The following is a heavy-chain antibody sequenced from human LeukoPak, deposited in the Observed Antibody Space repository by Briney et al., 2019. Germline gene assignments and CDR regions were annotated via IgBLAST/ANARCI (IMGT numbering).Heavy chain of an antibody. J-gene: IGHJ6*03. CDR1: GGSLGGYS. V-gene: IGHV4-34*01. D-gene: IGHD3-10*01. CDR2: INHSGST. Sequence: PSETLSLTCAVYGGSLGGYSWSWIRQPPGKGLEWIGEINHSGSTNYNPSLKSRVTISVDTSKNQFSLKLSSVTAADTAVYYCAGGLYYYYYYYIDVWGKGTTVTVSS. CDR3: AGGLYYYYYYYIDV.